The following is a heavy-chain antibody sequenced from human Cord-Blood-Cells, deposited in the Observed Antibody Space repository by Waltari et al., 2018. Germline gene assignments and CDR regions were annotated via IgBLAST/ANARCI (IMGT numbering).Heavy chain of an antibody. D-gene: IGHD2-2*01. CDR3: ASSRYCSSTSCTSFGQY. Sequence: QVQLVQSGAEVKKPGASVKVSCKASGYTFTGYYMHWVRPAPGQGLEWMGWINPNSGGTNYAQKFQGRVTMTRDTSISTAYMELSRLRSDDTAVYYCASSRYCSSTSCTSFGQYWGQGTLVTVSS. V-gene: IGHV1-2*02. J-gene: IGHJ4*02. CDR1: GYTFTGYY. CDR2: INPNSGGT.